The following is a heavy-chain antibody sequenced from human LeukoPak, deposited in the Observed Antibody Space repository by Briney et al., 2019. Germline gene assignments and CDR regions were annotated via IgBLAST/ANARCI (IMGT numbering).Heavy chain of an antibody. Sequence: ASLKVSCKPSGYTFTAYYIHWVRQAPGQRLEWMGWVNPNIGGTNYAQKFQGRVSMTTDTSITTAYMELSRLRSDDTAVFYCAREPRASAGRQIDYWGQGTLVSVSS. CDR2: VNPNIGGT. V-gene: IGHV1-2*02. J-gene: IGHJ4*02. CDR1: GYTFTAYY. D-gene: IGHD6-13*01. CDR3: AREPRASAGRQIDY.